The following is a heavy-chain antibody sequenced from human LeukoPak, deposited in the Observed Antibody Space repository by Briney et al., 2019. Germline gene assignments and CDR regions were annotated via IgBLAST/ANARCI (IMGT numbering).Heavy chain of an antibody. Sequence: PGGSLRLSCASSGFTFSSYGMHWVRQAPGQGLEWVAFIRYDGSYKYYADSVKGRFTISRDNSKNTVYLQMNSLRAEDTAVYYCAKDVVGHQWVENYWGQGTLVTVSS. CDR2: IRYDGSYK. CDR1: GFTFSSYG. D-gene: IGHD2-2*01. J-gene: IGHJ4*02. CDR3: AKDVVGHQWVENY. V-gene: IGHV3-30*02.